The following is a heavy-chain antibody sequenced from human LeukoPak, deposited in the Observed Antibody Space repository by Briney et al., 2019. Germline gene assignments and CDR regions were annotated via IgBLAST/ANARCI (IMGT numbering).Heavy chain of an antibody. D-gene: IGHD6-19*01. CDR3: ARDLWYSSGWYHYYYYYLDV. V-gene: IGHV3-7*01. Sequence: GGSLRLSCAASGFTFSSYWISWVRQAPGNGLEWVANIKQDGSEKYYVDSVKGRFTISRDNAKTSLYLQMNSLRAEDTAVYYCARDLWYSSGWYHYYYYYLDVWGKGTTVTVSS. CDR2: IKQDGSEK. J-gene: IGHJ6*03. CDR1: GFTFSSYW.